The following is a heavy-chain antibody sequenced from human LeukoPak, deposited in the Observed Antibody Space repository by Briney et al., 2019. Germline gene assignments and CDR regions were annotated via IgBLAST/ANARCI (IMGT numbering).Heavy chain of an antibody. Sequence: GGSLRLSCAASGFTFSSYEMSWVRQAPGKGLEWVSYISSSGSTIYYADSVKGRFTISRDNAKNSLYLQMNSLRGEDTAVYYCARDFSSGWIDYWGRGTLVTVSS. CDR2: ISSSGSTI. V-gene: IGHV3-48*03. CDR3: ARDFSSGWIDY. CDR1: GFTFSSYE. D-gene: IGHD6-19*01. J-gene: IGHJ4*02.